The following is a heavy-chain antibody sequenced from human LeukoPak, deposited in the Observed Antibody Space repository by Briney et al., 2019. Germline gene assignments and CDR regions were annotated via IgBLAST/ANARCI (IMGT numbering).Heavy chain of an antibody. V-gene: IGHV3-7*01. J-gene: IGHJ5*02. CDR3: ARDTIWFGEPTPTWFDP. CDR1: GFTFNCCL. D-gene: IGHD3-10*01. CDR2: YNRDGSER. Sequence: GGSLILCCGASGFTFNCCLVRWVRKARGKVEERGANYNRDGSERYNVDSERHGFTISRDNAMKSGFLQLNSLRAYDTAVYYCARDTIWFGEPTPTWFDPRGQGTRVTAAS.